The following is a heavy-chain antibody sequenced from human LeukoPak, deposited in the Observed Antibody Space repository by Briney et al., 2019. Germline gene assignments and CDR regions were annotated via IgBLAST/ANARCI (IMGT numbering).Heavy chain of an antibody. D-gene: IGHD1-26*01. J-gene: IGHJ4*02. CDR3: ARDLSGSYFFDY. CDR2: ISASGGET. CDR1: GFTMTRYA. V-gene: IGHV3-23*01. Sequence: GGSLRLSCVSSGSGFTMTRYAMSRVRQAPGKGLQWVATISASGGETNYADSVKGRFTISRDNSKNTLYLQMNSLRAEDTAVYYCARDLSGSYFFDYWGQGTLVTVSS.